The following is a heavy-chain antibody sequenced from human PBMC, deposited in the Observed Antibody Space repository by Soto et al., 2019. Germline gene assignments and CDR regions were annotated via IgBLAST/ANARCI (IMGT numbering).Heavy chain of an antibody. V-gene: IGHV1-69*08. J-gene: IGHJ6*02. CDR3: ARGLGGRMDD. Sequence: QVQLVQSGAEVKKPGSSVRVSCKASGTIFSSYTISWVRQAPGQGLEWMGRIIPILGETNSAQKFQGRVTLTADKSTNTAYMELNSLILEDTALYYCARGLGGRMDDWGQGTTVTVSS. CDR1: GTIFSSYT. D-gene: IGHD3-16*01. CDR2: IIPILGET.